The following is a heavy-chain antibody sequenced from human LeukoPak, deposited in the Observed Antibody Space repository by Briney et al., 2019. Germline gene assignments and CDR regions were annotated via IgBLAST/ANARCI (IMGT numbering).Heavy chain of an antibody. D-gene: IGHD5-18*01. CDR3: ARGGIQLWFNY. CDR2: ISSTNSYT. J-gene: IGHJ4*02. CDR1: GFTFSDYY. V-gene: IGHV3-11*06. Sequence: GGSLRLSCAASGFTFSDYYMTWIRQAPGKGLERLSYISSTNSYTNYADSVEGRFTISRDNAKNSLYLQMNSLRAEDTAVYYCARGGIQLWFNYWGQGTLVTVSS.